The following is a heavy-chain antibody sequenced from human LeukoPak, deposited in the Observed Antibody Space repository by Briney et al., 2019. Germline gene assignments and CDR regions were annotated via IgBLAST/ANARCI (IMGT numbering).Heavy chain of an antibody. CDR2: IYTSGSP. D-gene: IGHD2-2*01. J-gene: IGHJ4*02. CDR3: ARNWVPAGESRYYFDY. Sequence: SETLSLTCIVSGGSISSYYWSWLRQPAGKRLEWVGRIYTSGSPIYNPSLKSRVTTSVDTSKNQFSLKLTSVTAAGTAVYYCARNWVPAGESRYYFDYWGQGTLVTVSS. V-gene: IGHV4-4*07. CDR1: GGSISSYY.